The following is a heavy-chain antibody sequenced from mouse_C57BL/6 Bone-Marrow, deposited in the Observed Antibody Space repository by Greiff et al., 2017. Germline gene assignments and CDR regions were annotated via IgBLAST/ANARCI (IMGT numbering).Heavy chain of an antibody. CDR1: GFTFSDYG. D-gene: IGHD2-3*01. CDR3: ARWLLRWYFDV. V-gene: IGHV5-17*01. J-gene: IGHJ1*03. Sequence: EVKLVESGGGLVKPGGSLKLSCAASGFTFSDYGMHWVRQAPEKGLEWVAYISSGSSTIYYADTVKGRFTISRDNAKNTLFLQMTSLRCEDTAMYYCARWLLRWYFDVWGTGTTVTVSS. CDR2: ISSGSSTI.